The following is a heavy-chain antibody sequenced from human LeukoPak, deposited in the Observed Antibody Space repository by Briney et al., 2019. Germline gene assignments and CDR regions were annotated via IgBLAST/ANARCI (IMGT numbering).Heavy chain of an antibody. V-gene: IGHV3-20*04. CDR3: ARAHLNLVVNWYFDL. CDR1: GFTFDDYA. J-gene: IGHJ2*01. D-gene: IGHD3-16*02. CDR2: INWNGGST. Sequence: PGGSLRLSCAASGFTFDDYAMHWVRQAPGKGLEWVSGINWNGGSTGYADSVKGRFTISRDNAKNSLYLQMNSLRAEDTALYYCARAHLNLVVNWYFDLWGRGTLVTVSS.